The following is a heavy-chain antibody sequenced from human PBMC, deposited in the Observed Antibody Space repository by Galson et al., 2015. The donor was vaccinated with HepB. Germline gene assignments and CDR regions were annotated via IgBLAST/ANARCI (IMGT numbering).Heavy chain of an antibody. V-gene: IGHV3-23*01. Sequence: LILSCAASGLTLTGYVMSWVRQAPGKGLEWVSDISSSGGSTYYTDSVQGRFIISRDNSKNTLFLQMTSLRAEDTAVYYCAKGVSSSFYYYMDVWGKGTTVTVSS. CDR3: AKGVSSSFYYYMDV. J-gene: IGHJ6*03. D-gene: IGHD6-6*01. CDR1: GLTLTGYV. CDR2: ISSSGGST.